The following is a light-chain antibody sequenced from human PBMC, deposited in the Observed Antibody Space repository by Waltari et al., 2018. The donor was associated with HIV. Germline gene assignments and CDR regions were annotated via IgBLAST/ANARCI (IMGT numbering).Light chain of an antibody. CDR1: SSDVGGYNF. CDR3: SSYTSSSTPYV. J-gene: IGLJ1*01. V-gene: IGLV2-14*01. Sequence: QSALTQPASVSGSPGQSLTISCTGTSSDVGGYNFVSWYQQHPGKTPKVMIYEGYNRPSGVSHRFAGSKSGNTASLTISGLQAEDEADYYCSSYTSSSTPYVFGTGTKVTVL. CDR2: EGY.